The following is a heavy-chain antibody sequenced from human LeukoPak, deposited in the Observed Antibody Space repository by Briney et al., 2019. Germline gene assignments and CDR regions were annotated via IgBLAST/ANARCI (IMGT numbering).Heavy chain of an antibody. CDR2: IIPILGIA. Sequence: APVKVSCKASGGTFSSYAISWVRQAPGQGLEWMGRIIPILGIANYAQKFQGRVTITADKSTSTAYMELSSLRSEDTAVYYCARDRAIVVVPAANWYFDLWGRGTLVTVSS. D-gene: IGHD2-2*01. J-gene: IGHJ2*01. CDR1: GGTFSSYA. V-gene: IGHV1-69*04. CDR3: ARDRAIVVVPAANWYFDL.